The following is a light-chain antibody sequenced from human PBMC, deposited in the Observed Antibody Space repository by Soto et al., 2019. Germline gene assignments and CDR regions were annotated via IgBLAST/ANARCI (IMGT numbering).Light chain of an antibody. Sequence: DIQMTQSPSSLSASVGDRVTITCRASQSISIYLNWYQQKPGKAPKLLIYAASSLQSGVPSRFSADGSGTDFTLTISSLKPEDFATYYCQQSSSTPPFTFGPGTKVDIK. V-gene: IGKV1-39*01. CDR3: QQSSSTPPFT. J-gene: IGKJ3*01. CDR2: AAS. CDR1: QSISIY.